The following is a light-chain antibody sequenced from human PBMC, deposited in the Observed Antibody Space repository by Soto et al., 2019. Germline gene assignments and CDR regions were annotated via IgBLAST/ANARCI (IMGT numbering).Light chain of an antibody. V-gene: IGKV2-28*01. J-gene: IGKJ2*01. Sequence: DIVMTQSPLSLPVTPGEPASISGRLSLSLLNVEGYNYWNCYLQKPGQSPHLLIYWGSNRASGVPDRFSGSGSGTDFTLKISRVEAEDVGVYYCMQPLQTPYTFGQGTKLEMK. CDR2: WGS. CDR1: LSLLNVEGYNY. CDR3: MQPLQTPYT.